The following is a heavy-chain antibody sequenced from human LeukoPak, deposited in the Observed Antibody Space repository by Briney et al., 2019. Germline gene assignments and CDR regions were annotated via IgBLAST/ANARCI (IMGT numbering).Heavy chain of an antibody. J-gene: IGHJ5*02. CDR2: MNPNSGNT. CDR3: ARGPIRRLGELSSKPNWFDP. D-gene: IGHD3-16*02. V-gene: IGHV1-8*01. CDR1: GYTFTSYD. Sequence: ASVKVSCKGSGYTFTSYDINWVRQATGQGLEWMGWMNPNSGNTGYEQKFQGRVTMTRNTSISTAYMELSSLRSEDTAVYYCARGPIRRLGELSSKPNWFDPWGQGTLVTVSS.